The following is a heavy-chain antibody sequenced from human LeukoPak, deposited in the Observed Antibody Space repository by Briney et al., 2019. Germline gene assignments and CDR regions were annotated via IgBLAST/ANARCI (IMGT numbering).Heavy chain of an antibody. CDR2: ISAYNGNT. CDR1: GYTFISYG. V-gene: IGHV1-18*01. D-gene: IGHD5-18*01. J-gene: IGHJ4*02. CDR3: ARTIGGGYSYGPYFDY. Sequence: ASVKVSCKASGYTFISYGISWVRQAPGQGLEWMGRISAYNGNTDYAQKFQGRPTMTTDTSTSTAYKELRSLRSDDTAVFYCARTIGGGYSYGPYFDYWGQGSLVAVSS.